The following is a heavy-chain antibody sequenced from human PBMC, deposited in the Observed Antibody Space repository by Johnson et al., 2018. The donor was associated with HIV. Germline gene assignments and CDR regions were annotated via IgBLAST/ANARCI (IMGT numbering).Heavy chain of an antibody. CDR2: TQYDGSNK. D-gene: IGHD6-13*01. CDR1: GFSFSSYG. Sequence: QVQLVESGGDVVQPGGSLRLSCAASGFSFSSYGIHWVRQAPGKGLEWVAFTQYDGSNKYYAESVKGRFSISRDNSKNTLYLQMNSLRADDTAVYYCATDGPCSTSWYCTFDIWGQGTMVTVSS. V-gene: IGHV3-30*02. CDR3: ATDGPCSTSWYCTFDI. J-gene: IGHJ3*02.